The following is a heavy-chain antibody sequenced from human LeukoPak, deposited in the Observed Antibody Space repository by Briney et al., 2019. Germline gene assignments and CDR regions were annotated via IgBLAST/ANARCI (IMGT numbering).Heavy chain of an antibody. CDR3: ASYGP. CDR1: GGSIGTSNW. Sequence: PSGTLSLTCAVSGGSIGTSNWWSWVRQPPGKGLEWIGEIYHTGSTNYNPSLKSRVTMSVDKSRNQFSLKLSSVTAADTAMYFCASYGPWGPGSLVTVSS. CDR2: IYHTGST. V-gene: IGHV4-4*02. J-gene: IGHJ5*02. D-gene: IGHD4-17*01.